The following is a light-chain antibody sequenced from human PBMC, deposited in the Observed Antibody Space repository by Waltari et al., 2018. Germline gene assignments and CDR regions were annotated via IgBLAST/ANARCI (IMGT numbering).Light chain of an antibody. V-gene: IGLV2-23*01. CDR2: ETT. CDR1: SSDVGHYNL. Sequence: QSALTQPASVSGSPGQSITISCTGTSSDVGHYNLVSWYQQPPGQAPKLNIYETTKRPSGVSNRFSGSKSGNTASLAVSGLQTEDEAEYYCCSYGGYNTPWVFGGGTKLTVL. J-gene: IGLJ3*02. CDR3: CSYGGYNTPWV.